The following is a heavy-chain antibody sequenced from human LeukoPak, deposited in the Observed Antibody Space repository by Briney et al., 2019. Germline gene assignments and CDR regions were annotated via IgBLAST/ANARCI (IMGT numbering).Heavy chain of an antibody. D-gene: IGHD2-2*01. V-gene: IGHV3-23*01. CDR2: ISAGGGGT. CDR1: GFTFSSYA. J-gene: IGHJ6*03. CDR3: AKDLVSTSFYYYYYYMDV. Sequence: GGSLRLSCATSGFTFSSYAMTWVRQAPGKGLEWVSVISAGGGGTYYADSVKGRFTISRDNSKNTLYLQMNSLRAEDTAVYYCAKDLVSTSFYYYYYYMDVWGKGTTVTVSS.